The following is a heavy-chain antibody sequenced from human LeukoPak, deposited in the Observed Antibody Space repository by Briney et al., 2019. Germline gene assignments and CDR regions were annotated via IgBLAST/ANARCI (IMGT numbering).Heavy chain of an antibody. CDR3: TTGYSNYLRYYYYFYMDV. CDR1: GFTFNKAW. Sequence: GGSLRLSCAASGFTFNKAWMSWVRQAPGKGLEWVGRIKSKTDDGTTDYAAPVKGRFTISRDDLKETLYLQMNSLKTEDTAVYYCTTGYSNYLRYYYYFYMDVWGKGTTVTVSS. D-gene: IGHD4-11*01. J-gene: IGHJ6*03. CDR2: IKSKTDDGTT. V-gene: IGHV3-15*01.